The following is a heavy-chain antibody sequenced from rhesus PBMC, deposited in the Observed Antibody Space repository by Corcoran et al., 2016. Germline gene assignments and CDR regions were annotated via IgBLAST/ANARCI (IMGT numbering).Heavy chain of an antibody. V-gene: IGHV4-80*01. Sequence: QVQLQESGPGLVKPSETLSLTCAVSGASISSYWWSWIRQPPGKGLEWIGEINGNSGSTYYNPSLKSRVSISKDASKNQFSLKLNSVTAADTAVYYCARDRYNLSNVWGPGVLVTVSS. CDR2: INGNSGST. D-gene: IGHD3-3*01. J-gene: IGHJ5-1*01. CDR1: GASISSYW. CDR3: ARDRYNLSNV.